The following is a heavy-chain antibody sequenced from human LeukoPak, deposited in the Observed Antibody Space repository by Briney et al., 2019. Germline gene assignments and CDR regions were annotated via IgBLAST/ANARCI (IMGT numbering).Heavy chain of an antibody. CDR1: EYIFTGYY. Sequence: ASVTVSCKASEYIFTGYYMHWVRQAPGQGLEWMGRINSNSGGTNYAQKFQGRVTMTRDTSISTAYMELSRLRSDDTAVYYCARDPVVAATPDAFDIWGQGTMVTVSS. J-gene: IGHJ3*02. CDR3: ARDPVVAATPDAFDI. D-gene: IGHD2-15*01. CDR2: INSNSGGT. V-gene: IGHV1-2*06.